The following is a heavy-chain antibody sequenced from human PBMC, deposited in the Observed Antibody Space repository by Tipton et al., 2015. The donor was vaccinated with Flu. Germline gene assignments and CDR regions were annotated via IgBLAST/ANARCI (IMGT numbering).Heavy chain of an antibody. D-gene: IGHD4-17*01. CDR1: GGSISRSSYY. CDR3: ARMEWTVTTPRYFDL. Sequence: TLSLTCSVSGGSISRSSYYWGWIRQPPGKGLEWIGSIFYSGSTYYNPSLKSRVTISMDTSKNQFSLKLSSMTAADTAVYYCARMEWTVTTPRYFDLWGRGTLITVSS. J-gene: IGHJ2*01. V-gene: IGHV4-39*07. CDR2: IFYSGST.